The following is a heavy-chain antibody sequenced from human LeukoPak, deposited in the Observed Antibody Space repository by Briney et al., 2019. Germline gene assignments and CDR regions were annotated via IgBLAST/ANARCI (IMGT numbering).Heavy chain of an antibody. V-gene: IGHV3-23*01. D-gene: IGHD3-10*01. J-gene: IGHJ2*01. CDR1: GFTFSSYA. Sequence: PGGSLRLSCSASGFTFSSYAMSWVRQAPGKGLEWVSAITGSGGTTYYADSVKGRFAISRDDSKNTLYLQMNSLRAEDTALYYCAKDRALWGFGELYFDLWGRGTLVTVSS. CDR2: ITGSGGTT. CDR3: AKDRALWGFGELYFDL.